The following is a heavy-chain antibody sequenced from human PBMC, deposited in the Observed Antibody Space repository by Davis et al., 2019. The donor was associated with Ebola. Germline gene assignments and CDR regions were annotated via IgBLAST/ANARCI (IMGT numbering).Heavy chain of an antibody. J-gene: IGHJ6*02. CDR3: ARLRISTSSYYYGMDV. D-gene: IGHD2-2*01. Sequence: GGSLRLSCKGSGYSFTSYWIDWVRQMPGKGLEWMGIIYPGDSDTRYSPSFQGQVTISADKSISTAYLQWSSLKASDTAMYYCARLRISTSSYYYGMDVWGQGTTVTVSS. CDR1: GYSFTSYW. CDR2: IYPGDSDT. V-gene: IGHV5-51*01.